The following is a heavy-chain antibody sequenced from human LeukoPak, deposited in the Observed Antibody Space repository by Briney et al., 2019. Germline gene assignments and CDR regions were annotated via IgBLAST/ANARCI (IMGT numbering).Heavy chain of an antibody. CDR3: ASRNYGSSPFDY. Sequence: PGGSLRLSCAASGFTFNRNWMHWVRQAPGKGLVWVSRISTDGSNTNYADSVKGRFTISRGNAKNTLYLQMDSLTAEDTAVYYCASRNYGSSPFDYWGQGTLVTVSS. J-gene: IGHJ4*02. D-gene: IGHD4-17*01. CDR2: ISTDGSNT. V-gene: IGHV3-74*01. CDR1: GFTFNRNW.